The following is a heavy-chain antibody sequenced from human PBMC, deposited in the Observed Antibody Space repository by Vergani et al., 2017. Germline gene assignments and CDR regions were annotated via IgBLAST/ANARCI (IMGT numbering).Heavy chain of an antibody. CDR1: GFTFSNAW. CDR2: IKSKTDGGTT. V-gene: IGHV3-15*01. CDR3: TRDCGGDCYVDY. Sequence: EVQLVESGGGLVKPGGSLRLSCAASGFTFSNAWMSWVRQAPGKGLEWVGRIKSKTDGGTTDYAAPVKGRFTISRDDSKSIAYLQMNSLKTEDTAVYYCTRDCGGDCYVDYWGQGTLVTVSS. J-gene: IGHJ4*02. D-gene: IGHD2-21*02.